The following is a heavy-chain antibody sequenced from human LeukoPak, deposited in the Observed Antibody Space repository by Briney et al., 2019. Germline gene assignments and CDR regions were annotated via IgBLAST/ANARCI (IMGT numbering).Heavy chain of an antibody. V-gene: IGHV3-23*01. CDR1: GFAFKFYA. CDR2: INANAGST. J-gene: IGHJ5*02. Sequence: PGGSLRLSCAASGFAFKFYAISWVRQAPGKGLEWISTINANAGSTYYADSVKGRFTISRDNSKNTLYLQVNSLRAQDTAVYFDTKPIGGGLAVTAEWFEPRGEGELVIVSS. D-gene: IGHD6-19*01. CDR3: TKPIGGGLAVTAEWFEP.